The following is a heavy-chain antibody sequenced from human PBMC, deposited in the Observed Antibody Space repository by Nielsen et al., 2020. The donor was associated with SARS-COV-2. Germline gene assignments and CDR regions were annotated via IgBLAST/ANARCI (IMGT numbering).Heavy chain of an antibody. CDR2: ISYDGSNK. Sequence: LSLTCAATGFTFSTYGMHWVRQAPGKGLEWVAAISYDGSNKYYVDSVKGRFTISRDNSKNTLYLQMSSLREEDTAVYYCAKDWTAIVVVPSGGVDYWGQGTLVTVAS. D-gene: IGHD2-15*01. J-gene: IGHJ4*02. CDR3: AKDWTAIVVVPSGGVDY. CDR1: GFTFSTYG. V-gene: IGHV3-30*18.